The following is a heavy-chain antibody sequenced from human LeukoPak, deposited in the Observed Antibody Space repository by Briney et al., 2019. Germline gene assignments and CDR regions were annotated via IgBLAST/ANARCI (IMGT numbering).Heavy chain of an antibody. D-gene: IGHD1-26*01. CDR2: ISHSGRT. J-gene: IGHJ4*02. CDR3: TRTSPGIPLDF. Sequence: PSETLSLTCTVSGGSISSYYWSWIRLPPGKGPEWIGEISHSGRTSYNPSLKGRVTISLDTSMNHFSLNLRFVTAADTAVYYCTRTSPGIPLDFWGQGTLVTVSS. V-gene: IGHV4-34*01. CDR1: GGSISSYY.